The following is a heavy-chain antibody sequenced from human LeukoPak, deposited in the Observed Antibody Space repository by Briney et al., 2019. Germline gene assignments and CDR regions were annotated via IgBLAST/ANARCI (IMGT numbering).Heavy chain of an antibody. J-gene: IGHJ5*02. CDR3: ASLYDFWSGPVGWFDP. Sequence: SETLSLTCTVSGGSISSSSYYWGWTRQPPGKGLEWIGSIYYSGSTYYNPSLKSRVTISVDTSKNQFSLKLSSVAAADTAVYYCASLYDFWSGPVGWFDPWGQGTLVTVSS. CDR2: IYYSGST. CDR1: GGSISSSSYY. V-gene: IGHV4-39*01. D-gene: IGHD3-3*01.